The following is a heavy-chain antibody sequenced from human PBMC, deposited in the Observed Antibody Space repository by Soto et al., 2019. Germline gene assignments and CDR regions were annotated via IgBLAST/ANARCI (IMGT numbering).Heavy chain of an antibody. Sequence: EEILVESGGGLVQPGGSLRLSCAASGFSLSGYEMNWVRQAPGRGLEWVAYISGSGSTIYYAESVKGRFTISRDDASNLRSLQMNSLRGEDTAVYYCTREGVSISEAVRTYHGMDVW. CDR2: ISGSGSTI. CDR1: GFSLSGYE. V-gene: IGHV3-48*03. CDR3: TREGVSISEAVRTYHGMDV. D-gene: IGHD6-19*01. J-gene: IGHJ6*01.